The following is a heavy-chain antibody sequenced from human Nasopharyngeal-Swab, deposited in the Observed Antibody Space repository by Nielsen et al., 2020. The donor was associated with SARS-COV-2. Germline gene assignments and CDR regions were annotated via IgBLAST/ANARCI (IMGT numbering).Heavy chain of an antibody. Sequence: SETLSLTCTVSGGSISSYYWSWIRQPPGKGLEWIGYIYYSGSTNYNPSLKSRVTISVDTSKNQFSLKLSSVTAADTAVYCCARVVTWFGHEWYFDLWGRGTLVTVSS. D-gene: IGHD3-10*01. CDR3: ARVVTWFGHEWYFDL. V-gene: IGHV4-59*01. CDR1: GGSISSYY. J-gene: IGHJ2*01. CDR2: IYYSGST.